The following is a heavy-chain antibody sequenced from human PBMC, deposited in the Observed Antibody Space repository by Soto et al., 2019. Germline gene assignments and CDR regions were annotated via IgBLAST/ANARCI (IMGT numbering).Heavy chain of an antibody. CDR3: ARVKFRYSYGPNIYGMDV. J-gene: IGHJ6*02. CDR1: GGTFSSYA. V-gene: IGHV1-69*01. Sequence: VKVSCKASGGTFSSYAISWVRQAPGQGLEWMGGIIPIFGTANYAQKFQGRVTITADESTSTAYMELSSLRSEDTAVYYCARVKFRYSYGPNIYGMDVWGQGTTVTVSS. D-gene: IGHD5-18*01. CDR2: IIPIFGTA.